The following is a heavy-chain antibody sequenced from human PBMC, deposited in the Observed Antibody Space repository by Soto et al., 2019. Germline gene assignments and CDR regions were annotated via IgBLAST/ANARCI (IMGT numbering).Heavy chain of an antibody. CDR3: AREYYDILTGFYGMDV. V-gene: IGHV4-61*01. D-gene: IGHD3-9*01. Sequence: PSETLSLTCTVSGGSVSSGSYYWSWIRQPPGKGLEWIGYIYYSGSTNYNPSLKSRVTISVDTSKNQFSLKLSSVTAADTAVYYCAREYYDILTGFYGMDVWGQGTMVTVSS. J-gene: IGHJ6*02. CDR1: GGSVSSGSYY. CDR2: IYYSGST.